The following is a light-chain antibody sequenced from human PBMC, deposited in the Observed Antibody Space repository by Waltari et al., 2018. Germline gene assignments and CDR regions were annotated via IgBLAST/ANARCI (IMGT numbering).Light chain of an antibody. V-gene: IGKV4-1*01. Sequence: DIVLTQAPDSLAVSLGERATSPGESSQCVLYTSSNKNSLTWYQQKPGQPPKLLISWASTRESGVPDRFSGSGSGTDFTLTISSLQAEDVAVYFCQQHFTIPLTFGGGTRVEIK. CDR1: QCVLYTSSNKNS. CDR2: WAS. CDR3: QQHFTIPLT. J-gene: IGKJ4*01.